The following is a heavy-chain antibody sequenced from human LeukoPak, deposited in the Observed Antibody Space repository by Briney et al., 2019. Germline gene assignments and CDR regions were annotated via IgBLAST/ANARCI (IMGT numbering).Heavy chain of an antibody. Sequence: SVKVSCKASGGTFSSYAISWVRQAPGQGLEWMGGIIPIFGTANYAQKFQGRVTITADESTSTAYMELSSLRSEDTAVYYWASSPYYGGTYFDNWGQGTLVTVSS. J-gene: IGHJ4*02. D-gene: IGHD4-23*01. CDR2: IIPIFGTA. CDR3: ASSPYYGGTYFDN. V-gene: IGHV1-69*13. CDR1: GGTFSSYA.